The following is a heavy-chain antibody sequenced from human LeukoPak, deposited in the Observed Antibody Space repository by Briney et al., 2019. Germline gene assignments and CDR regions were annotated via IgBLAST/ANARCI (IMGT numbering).Heavy chain of an antibody. Sequence: GGSLRLSCAVSGLTFSSSWMDWVRQAPGKGLEWVSAISGSGGSTYYADSVKGRFTISRDNSKNTLYLQMNSLRAEDTAVYYCARDSGNRGFQYWGQGTLVTVSS. CDR1: GLTFSSSW. V-gene: IGHV3-23*01. J-gene: IGHJ1*01. D-gene: IGHD6-25*01. CDR3: ARDSGNRGFQY. CDR2: ISGSGGST.